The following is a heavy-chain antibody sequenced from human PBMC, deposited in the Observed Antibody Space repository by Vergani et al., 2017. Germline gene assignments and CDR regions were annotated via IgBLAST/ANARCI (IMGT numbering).Heavy chain of an antibody. J-gene: IGHJ3*02. Sequence: QVQLQESGPGLVKPSETLSLTCTVSGCSISSYYWSWIRQPAGKGLEWIGRVYTSGSTNYNPSLKSRVTMSVDTSKNQFSLKLSSVTAAYTAVYYCAIAEDGDIVGVPAAYYAFDIWGQGTMVTVSS. CDR2: VYTSGST. CDR3: AIAEDGDIVGVPAAYYAFDI. V-gene: IGHV4-4*07. CDR1: GCSISSYY. D-gene: IGHD2-2*01.